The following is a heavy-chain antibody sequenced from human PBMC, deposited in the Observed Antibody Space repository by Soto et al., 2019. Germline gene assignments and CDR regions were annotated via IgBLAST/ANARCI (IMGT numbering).Heavy chain of an antibody. CDR3: ARVSDYSNYVAWFDP. Sequence: GASVKVSCKASGGTFSSYAISWVRQAPGQGLEWMGGIIPIFGTANYAQKFQGRVTITADESTSTAYMELSSLRSEDTAVYYCARVSDYSNYVAWFDPWGQGTLVTVSS. V-gene: IGHV1-69*13. CDR2: IIPIFGTA. J-gene: IGHJ5*02. D-gene: IGHD4-4*01. CDR1: GGTFSSYA.